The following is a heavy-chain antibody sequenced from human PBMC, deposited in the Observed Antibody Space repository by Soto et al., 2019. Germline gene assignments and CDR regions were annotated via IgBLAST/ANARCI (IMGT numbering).Heavy chain of an antibody. V-gene: IGHV4-30-4*01. CDR2: IYYSGST. D-gene: IGHD6-6*01. J-gene: IGHJ5*02. CDR3: ARERPDGARLDP. CDR1: GGSISSGDDY. Sequence: SETLSLTCTVSGGSISSGDDYWSWIRQPPGKGLEWIGYIYYSGSTYYSPSLKSRVTISVDTSKNQFSLKLSSVTAADTAVYYCARERPDGARLDPWGQGTLVTVSS.